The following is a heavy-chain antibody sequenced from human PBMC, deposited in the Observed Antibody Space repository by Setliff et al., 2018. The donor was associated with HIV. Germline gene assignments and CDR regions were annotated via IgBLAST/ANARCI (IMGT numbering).Heavy chain of an antibody. CDR2: INHVGIT. CDR3: ARATFEQLGNFDY. Sequence: ASETLSLTCAVHGGSFSGYYWSWIRQSPGKGLEWIGEINHVGITNYNPSLKSRVTISVDTSKNQFSLKLSSVTAADTAVYYCARATFEQLGNFDYWGQGTLVTVSS. J-gene: IGHJ4*02. D-gene: IGHD6-6*01. CDR1: GGSFSGYY. V-gene: IGHV4-34*01.